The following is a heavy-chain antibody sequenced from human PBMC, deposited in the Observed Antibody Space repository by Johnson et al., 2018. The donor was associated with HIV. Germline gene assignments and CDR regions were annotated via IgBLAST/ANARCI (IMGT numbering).Heavy chain of an antibody. CDR3: TTLGYCSGGSCSSGRGFDI. J-gene: IGHJ3*02. Sequence: QVLLVESGGGVVQPGRSLRLSCAASGFTFSSYGLHWVRQAPGKGLEWVAVIWYDGSNKYYADSVKGRFTISRDNSKNTLYLQMNSLKTEDTAVYYCTTLGYCSGGSCSSGRGFDIWGQGTMVPVSS. CDR2: IWYDGSNK. D-gene: IGHD2-15*01. V-gene: IGHV3-33*08. CDR1: GFTFSSYG.